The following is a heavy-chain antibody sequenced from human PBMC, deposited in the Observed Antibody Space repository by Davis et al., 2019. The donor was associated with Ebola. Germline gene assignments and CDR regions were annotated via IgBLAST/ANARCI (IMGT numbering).Heavy chain of an antibody. CDR1: GGSFSDYY. CDR2: INPSGST. J-gene: IGHJ5*02. D-gene: IGHD1-26*01. V-gene: IGHV4-34*01. CDR3: ARVVGATTSWFDP. Sequence: SETLSLTCAVYGGSFSDYYWSWIRQPPEKGLDWIGEINPSGSTNYNPSLKSRVTIPVDKSKNQFSLKLSSVTAADTAVYYCARVVGATTSWFDPWGQGTLVTVSS.